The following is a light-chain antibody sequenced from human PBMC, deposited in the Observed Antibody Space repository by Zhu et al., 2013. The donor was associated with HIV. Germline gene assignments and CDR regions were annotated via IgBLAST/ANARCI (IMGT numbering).Light chain of an antibody. CDR1: QNIFTS. V-gene: IGKV3-20*01. Sequence: VLTQSPGTLSGSPGETVTLSCWASQNIFTSLAWYQQKPGQAPRLLIYGANIRVAGVPDRISGSGSGTDFSLTISSLEPEDFAVYYCQQYRDSVTFGPGT. CDR3: QQYRDSVT. CDR2: GAN. J-gene: IGKJ3*01.